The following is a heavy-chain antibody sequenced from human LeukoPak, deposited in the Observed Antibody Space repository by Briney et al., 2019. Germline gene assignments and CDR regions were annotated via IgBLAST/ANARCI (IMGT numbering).Heavy chain of an antibody. CDR2: IGSSSTTR. V-gene: IGHV3-48*04. Sequence: GGSLRLSCEASGFTFSRHAMNWVRQAPEKGLEWVSNIGSSSTTRFYADSVKGRFSISRDNAKNSPYLQMNSLRVEDTGVYYCALLAVASDFDYWGQGALVTVPS. J-gene: IGHJ4*02. CDR3: ALLAVASDFDY. D-gene: IGHD6-19*01. CDR1: GFTFSRHA.